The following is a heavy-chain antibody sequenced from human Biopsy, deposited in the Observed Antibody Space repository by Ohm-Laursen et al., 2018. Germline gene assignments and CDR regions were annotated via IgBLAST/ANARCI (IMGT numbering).Heavy chain of an antibody. V-gene: IGHV3-21*01. Sequence: SLKLPCSASGLDFCDYSIICVLPAPGQGGEWGSAVTTSSSFIYYADSVKGRFTISRDNAKNSLYLQMNSLRAEDTAVYYCARAYPPPGRRLVVVAGDFDCWGQGTRVTVSS. CDR2: VTTSSSFI. D-gene: IGHD2-15*01. CDR3: ARAYPPPGRRLVVVAGDFDC. CDR1: GLDFCDYS. J-gene: IGHJ4*02.